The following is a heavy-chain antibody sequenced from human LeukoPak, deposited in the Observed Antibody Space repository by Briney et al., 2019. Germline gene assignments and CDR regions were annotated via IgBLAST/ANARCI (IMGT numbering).Heavy chain of an antibody. CDR3: AKGGQITIWFGLDY. D-gene: IGHD3-3*01. V-gene: IGHV3-43*01. CDR2: ISWDGGST. Sequence: GGSLRLSCVASGFTFDDYTMHWVRQAPGKGLEWVSLISWDGGSTYYADSVKGRFTIFRDNSKNFLYLHMNSLRTEDTALYYCAKGGQITIWFGLDYWGQGTLVTVSS. CDR1: GFTFDDYT. J-gene: IGHJ4*02.